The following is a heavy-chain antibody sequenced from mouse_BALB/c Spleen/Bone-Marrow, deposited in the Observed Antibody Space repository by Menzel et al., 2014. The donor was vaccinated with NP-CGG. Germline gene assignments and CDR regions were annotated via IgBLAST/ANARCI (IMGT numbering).Heavy chain of an antibody. D-gene: IGHD2-1*01. Sequence: QVQLQQSGAELVRPGTSVKVSCKASGYAFTNYLIEWVKQRPGQGLEWIGVINPGSGGTNYNEKFKGKATLTADKSSSTAYMQLSSLTSDDSAVYFCARELLYGNYSDYWGQGTTLTVS. CDR1: GYAFTNYL. V-gene: IGHV1-54*01. J-gene: IGHJ2*01. CDR2: INPGSGGT. CDR3: ARELLYGNYSDY.